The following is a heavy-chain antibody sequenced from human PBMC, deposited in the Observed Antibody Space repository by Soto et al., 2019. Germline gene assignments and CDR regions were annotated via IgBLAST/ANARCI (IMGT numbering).Heavy chain of an antibody. CDR3: AREVPGPMVRGVSDY. V-gene: IGHV1-18*01. Sequence: QVQLVQSGAEVKKPGASVKVSCKASGYTFTSYGISWVRQAPGQGLEWMGWISAYNGNTNYAQKLQGRVTMTTDTSTSTAYMELRSLSSDDTAVYYCAREVPGPMVRGVSDYWGQGTLVTVSS. J-gene: IGHJ4*02. CDR1: GYTFTSYG. CDR2: ISAYNGNT. D-gene: IGHD3-10*01.